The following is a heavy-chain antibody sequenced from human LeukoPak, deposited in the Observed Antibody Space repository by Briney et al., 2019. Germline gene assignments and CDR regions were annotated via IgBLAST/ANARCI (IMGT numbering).Heavy chain of an antibody. CDR3: AREVYSGYGYGMDV. D-gene: IGHD5-12*01. Sequence: GGSLRLSCAASGFTFSSYWMSWVRQAPGKGLEWVSSISSSSSYIYYADSVKGRFTISRDNAKNSLYLQMNSLRAEDTAVYYCAREVYSGYGYGMDVWGQGTTVTVSS. J-gene: IGHJ6*02. CDR1: GFTFSSYW. CDR2: ISSSSSYI. V-gene: IGHV3-21*01.